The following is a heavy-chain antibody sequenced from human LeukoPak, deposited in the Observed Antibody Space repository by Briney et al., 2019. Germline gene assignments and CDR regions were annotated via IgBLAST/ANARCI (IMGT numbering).Heavy chain of an antibody. CDR3: ARDRTRDGYNQGRVFDY. D-gene: IGHD5-24*01. CDR1: GFTFSSFA. CDR2: ISYDGSNK. Sequence: PGGSLRLSCAASGFTFSSFAMTWVRQAPGKGLEWVAVISYDGSNKYYADSVKGRFTISRDNSKNTLYLQMNSLRAEDTAVYYCARDRTRDGYNQGRVFDYWGQGTLVNVSS. J-gene: IGHJ4*02. V-gene: IGHV3-30-3*01.